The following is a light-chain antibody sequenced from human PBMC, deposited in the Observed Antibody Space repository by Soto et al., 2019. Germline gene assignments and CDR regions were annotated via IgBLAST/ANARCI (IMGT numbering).Light chain of an antibody. CDR2: DAS. CDR1: QRGSSK. J-gene: IGKJ1*01. Sequence: RQTLVTLSVSQLDGASISSSTSQRGSSKLAWYQQQPRQAPRLLIYDASKRASGIPATFSGSGSCTRFPITTNSLGPEDFAVSYCQERTSWPPWTFGQGTKVDIK. CDR3: QERTSWPPWT. V-gene: IGKV3-11*01.